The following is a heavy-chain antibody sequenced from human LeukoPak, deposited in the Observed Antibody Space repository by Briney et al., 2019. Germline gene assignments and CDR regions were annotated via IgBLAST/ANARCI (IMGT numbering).Heavy chain of an antibody. J-gene: IGHJ4*02. CDR2: IIPILGIA. Sequence: GSSVKVSCKASGGTFSSYAISWVRQAPGQGLEWMGRIIPILGIANYAQKFQGRVTITADKSTSTAYMELSSLRSEDTAVYYCARGGSGWPLDYWGQGTLVTVSS. D-gene: IGHD6-19*01. CDR3: ARGGSGWPLDY. V-gene: IGHV1-69*04. CDR1: GGTFSSYA.